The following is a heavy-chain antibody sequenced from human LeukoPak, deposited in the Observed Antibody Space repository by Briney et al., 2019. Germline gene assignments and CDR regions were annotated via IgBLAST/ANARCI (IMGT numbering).Heavy chain of an antibody. D-gene: IGHD5-18*01. V-gene: IGHV3-11*04. Sequence: GGSLRLSCAASGFTFTDHYMSWVRQAPGKGLEWVSYISSGGDIIYYADSVKGRFTISRDNAKNSLYLQMNSLRAEDTAVYYCARDPRGQTVDTAMVSGYWGQGTLVTVSS. J-gene: IGHJ4*02. CDR1: GFTFTDHY. CDR2: ISSGGDII. CDR3: ARDPRGQTVDTAMVSGY.